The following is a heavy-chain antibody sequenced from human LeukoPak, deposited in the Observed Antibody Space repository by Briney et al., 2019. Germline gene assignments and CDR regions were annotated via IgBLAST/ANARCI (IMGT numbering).Heavy chain of an antibody. J-gene: IGHJ4*02. D-gene: IGHD1-1*01. V-gene: IGHV1-18*01. CDR1: GYTFTSYG. CDR2: ISAYNGNT. Sequence: GASVKVSCKASGYTFTSYGISWVRQAPGQGLEWMGWISAYNGNTNYAQKLQGRVTTTTDTSTSTAYMELRSLRSDDTAVYYCASFNFLTYYFDYWGQGTLVTVSS. CDR3: ASFNFLTYYFDY.